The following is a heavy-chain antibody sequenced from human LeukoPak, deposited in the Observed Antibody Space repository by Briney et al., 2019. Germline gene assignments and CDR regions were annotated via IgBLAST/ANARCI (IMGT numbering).Heavy chain of an antibody. CDR1: GYTFTSYY. CDR2: INPSGGST. Sequence: ASVKVSCKASGYTFTSYYMHWVRQAPGQGLEWMGIINPSGGSTSYAQKFQGRVTMTRDTSTSTVYMELSSLRSEDTAVYYCAKDNGPFYYYGSGSFDYWGQGTLVTVSS. J-gene: IGHJ4*02. V-gene: IGHV1-46*01. CDR3: AKDNGPFYYYGSGSFDY. D-gene: IGHD3-10*01.